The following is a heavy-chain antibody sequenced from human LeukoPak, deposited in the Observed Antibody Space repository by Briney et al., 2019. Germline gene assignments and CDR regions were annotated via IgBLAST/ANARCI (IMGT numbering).Heavy chain of an antibody. CDR2: IYSGGTT. J-gene: IGHJ5*01. CDR1: GFTVSSNY. Sequence: GGSLRLSCAASGFTVSSNYMSWVRQAPGKGLEWVSVIYSGGTTYYADSVKGRFTISRDNSKNTLYLQMNSLRGEDTAVYYCSRVLSVSYCDSWGHGTLVTVSS. D-gene: IGHD1-26*01. CDR3: SRVLSVSYCDS. V-gene: IGHV3-53*01.